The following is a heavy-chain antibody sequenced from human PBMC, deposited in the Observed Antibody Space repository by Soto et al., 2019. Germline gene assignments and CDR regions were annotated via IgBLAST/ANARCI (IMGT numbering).Heavy chain of an antibody. D-gene: IGHD3-3*01. Sequence: PGGSLRLSCAASGFTFSDYYMSWIRQAPGKGLEWVSYISSSGSTIYYADSVKGRFTISRDNAKNSLYLQMNSLRAEDTAVYYCARAFTIFGVVILNYYYYMDVWGKGTTVTVSS. CDR1: GFTFSDYY. J-gene: IGHJ6*03. CDR3: ARAFTIFGVVILNYYYYMDV. CDR2: ISSSGSTI. V-gene: IGHV3-11*01.